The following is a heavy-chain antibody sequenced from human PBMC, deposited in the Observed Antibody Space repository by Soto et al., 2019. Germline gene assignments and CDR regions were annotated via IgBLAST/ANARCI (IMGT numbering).Heavy chain of an antibody. V-gene: IGHV3-48*02. CDR3: AGDNWGTLV. CDR2: ISSSSSTI. Sequence: EVQLVESGGGLVQPGGSLRLSCAASGFTFSSYSMNWVRQAPGKGLEWVSYISSSSSTIYYADSVKGRFTISRDNAKTSLYLQMNSLGDEDTAVYYCAGDNWGTLVWGQGTLVTVSS. D-gene: IGHD7-27*01. J-gene: IGHJ4*02. CDR1: GFTFSSYS.